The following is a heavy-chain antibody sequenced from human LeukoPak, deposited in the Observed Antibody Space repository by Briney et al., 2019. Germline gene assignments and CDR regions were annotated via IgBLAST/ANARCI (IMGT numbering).Heavy chain of an antibody. Sequence: GGSLRLSCSASGFTFSSYAMSWVRQAPGKGLEWVSSVNDGGDNTYYADYLRGWFTVSRDNSRNTLWLQMNSLRAEDTAIYYCAKARGTTGWLPYFDYWGQGALVTVSS. D-gene: IGHD6-19*01. CDR3: AKARGTTGWLPYFDY. J-gene: IGHJ4*02. CDR2: VNDGGDNT. V-gene: IGHV3-23*01. CDR1: GFTFSSYA.